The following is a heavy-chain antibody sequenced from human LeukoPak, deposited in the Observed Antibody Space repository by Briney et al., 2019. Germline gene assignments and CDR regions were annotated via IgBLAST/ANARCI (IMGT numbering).Heavy chain of an antibody. CDR1: GFTFSSYG. CDR3: AKSTTVTQRGYFDY. D-gene: IGHD4-17*01. V-gene: IGHV3-30*18. J-gene: IGHJ4*02. CDR2: ISYDGSNK. Sequence: GGSLRLSCAASGFTFSSYGMHWVRRAPAKGLEWVAIISYDGSNKYYADSVKGRFTIPRDNSKNTLYLQMNSLRAEDTAVYYCAKSTTVTQRGYFDYWGQGTLVTVSS.